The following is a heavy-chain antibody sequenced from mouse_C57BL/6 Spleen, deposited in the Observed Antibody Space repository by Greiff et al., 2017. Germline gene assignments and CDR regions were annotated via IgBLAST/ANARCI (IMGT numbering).Heavy chain of an antibody. D-gene: IGHD2-3*01. CDR1: GFTFSDYY. CDR2: INYDGSST. CDR3: ARLDGYYVRYFGY. Sequence: EVKLVESEGGLVQPGSSMKLSCTASGFTFSDYYMAWVRQVPEKGLEWVANINYDGSSTYYLDSLKSRFIISRDNAKNILYLQMSSLKSEDTATYYSARLDGYYVRYFGYWGQGTTLTVSS. J-gene: IGHJ2*01. V-gene: IGHV5-16*01.